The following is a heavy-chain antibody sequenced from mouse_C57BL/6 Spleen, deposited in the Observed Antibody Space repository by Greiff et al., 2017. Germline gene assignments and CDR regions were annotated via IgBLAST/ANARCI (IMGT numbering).Heavy chain of an antibody. V-gene: IGHV5-9*01. Sequence: EVQGVESGGGLVKPGGSLKLSCAASGFTFSSYTMSWVRQTPEKRREWVATISGGGGNTYYPDSVKGRFTISRDNAKNTLYLQMGSLRSEDTALYYCARQLRYFDVWGTGTTVTVSS. CDR3: ARQLRYFDV. CDR1: GFTFSSYT. J-gene: IGHJ1*03. CDR2: ISGGGGNT. D-gene: IGHD1-1*01.